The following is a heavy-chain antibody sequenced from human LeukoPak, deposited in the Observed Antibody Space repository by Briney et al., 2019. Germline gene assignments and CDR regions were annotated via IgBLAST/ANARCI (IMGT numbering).Heavy chain of an antibody. D-gene: IGHD3-16*01. CDR1: GFTLSSYW. CDR3: ARAAENYGGRFDS. CDR2: ISSSSSYI. Sequence: GGSLRLSCVVSGFTLSSYWMSWVRQAPGKGLEWVSSISSSSSYIYYADSVKGRFTISRDNAKNSLYLQMNSLRAEDTAVYYCARAAENYGGRFDSWGQGTLVTVSS. V-gene: IGHV3-21*01. J-gene: IGHJ4*02.